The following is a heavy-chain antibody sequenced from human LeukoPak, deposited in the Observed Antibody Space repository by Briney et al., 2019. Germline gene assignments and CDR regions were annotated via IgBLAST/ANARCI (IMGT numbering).Heavy chain of an antibody. CDR1: GYTFTSYD. J-gene: IGHJ3*02. V-gene: IGHV1-8*01. CDR3: ATYCSSTSCRVTDAFDI. D-gene: IGHD2-2*01. CDR2: MNPNSGNT. Sequence: ASVKVSCKASGYTFTSYDINWVRQATGQGLEWMGWMNPNSGNTGYAQKFQGRVTMTRNTSISTAYMELSSLRSEDTAVYYCATYCSSTSCRVTDAFDIWGQGTMVTVSS.